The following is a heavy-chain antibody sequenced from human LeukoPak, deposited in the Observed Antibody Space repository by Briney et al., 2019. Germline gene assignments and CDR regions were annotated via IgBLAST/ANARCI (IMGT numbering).Heavy chain of an antibody. CDR3: ARPNWFDP. CDR2: INHSGST. CDR1: GGSISSASYY. Sequence: SETLSPTCTVSGGSISSASYYWSWIRQPPGKGLEWIGEINHSGSTNYNPSLKSRVTISVDTSKNQFSLKLSSVTAADTAVYYCARPNWFDPWGQGTLVTVSS. V-gene: IGHV4-39*07. J-gene: IGHJ5*02.